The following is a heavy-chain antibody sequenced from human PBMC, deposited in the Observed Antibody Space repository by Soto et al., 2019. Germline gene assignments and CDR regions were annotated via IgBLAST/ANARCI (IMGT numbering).Heavy chain of an antibody. D-gene: IGHD6-13*01. V-gene: IGHV5-51*01. CDR3: ARRVGSSWRYFDS. CDR2: IYPSGSDT. Sequence: GESLKISCKASGYSFSSYWIGWVRQLPGKGLEWMGIIYPSGSDTRYSPSFRGQVIISADRSISTAYLQWSSLKASDTGTYYCARRVGSSWRYFDSWGREPWSPSPQ. J-gene: IGHJ4*02. CDR1: GYSFSSYW.